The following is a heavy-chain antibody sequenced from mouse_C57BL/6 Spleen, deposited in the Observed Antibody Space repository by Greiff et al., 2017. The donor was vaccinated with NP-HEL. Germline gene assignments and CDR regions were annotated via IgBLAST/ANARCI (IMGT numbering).Heavy chain of an antibody. CDR1: GYTFTSYW. CDR2: IYPSDSET. D-gene: IGHD1-3*01. CDR3: ARPYNDFYAMDY. V-gene: IGHV1-61*01. J-gene: IGHJ4*01. Sequence: VQLQQPGAELVRPGSSVKLSCKASGYTFTSYWMDWVKQRPGQGLEWIGNIYPSDSETHYNQKFKDKATLTVDKSSSTAYMQLSSLTSEDSAVYYCARPYNDFYAMDYWGQGTSVTVSS.